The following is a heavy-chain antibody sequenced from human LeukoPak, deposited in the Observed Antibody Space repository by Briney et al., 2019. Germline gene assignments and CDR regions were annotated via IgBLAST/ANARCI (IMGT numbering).Heavy chain of an antibody. CDR2: IKHSGST. D-gene: IGHD6-13*01. CDR1: GGLSSGYY. V-gene: IGHV4-34*01. Sequence: PETLSLTCAVYGGLSSGYYWSWIRQPPGKGLEWSGEIKHSGSTNYNPSLKSRVTISVDTSKKQFCLKLSSVTAADTAVYYYAREGYSISYRYWSQGTLVTVSS. CDR3: AREGYSISYRY. J-gene: IGHJ4*02.